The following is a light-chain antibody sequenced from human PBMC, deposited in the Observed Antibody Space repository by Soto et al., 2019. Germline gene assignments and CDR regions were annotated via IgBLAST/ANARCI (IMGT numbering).Light chain of an antibody. CDR2: GAS. CDR3: QQYNSWPPWT. CDR1: QNIRNN. Sequence: EVVMTQSPASLSVSPGERVTLSCRASQNIRNNLAWYQQKPGQSPRLLISGASTREAGVPGRFSGSGSGTEFTLIISSLQSEDFAIYYCQQYNSWPPWTFGQGTKV. J-gene: IGKJ1*01. V-gene: IGKV3-15*01.